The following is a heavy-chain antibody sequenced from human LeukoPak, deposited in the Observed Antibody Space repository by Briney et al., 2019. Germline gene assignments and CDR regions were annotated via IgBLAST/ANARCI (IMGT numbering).Heavy chain of an antibody. CDR2: IRSKAYGGTT. CDR3: TRVDDFWSGYGAKDAFDI. Sequence: PGRSLRLSCTASGFTFGDYAMSWFRQAPGKGLEWVGFIRSKAYGGTTEYAASVKGRFTISRDDSKSIAYLQMNSLKTEDTAVYYCTRVDDFWSGYGAKDAFDIWGQGTMVTASS. J-gene: IGHJ3*02. CDR1: GFTFGDYA. D-gene: IGHD3-3*01. V-gene: IGHV3-49*03.